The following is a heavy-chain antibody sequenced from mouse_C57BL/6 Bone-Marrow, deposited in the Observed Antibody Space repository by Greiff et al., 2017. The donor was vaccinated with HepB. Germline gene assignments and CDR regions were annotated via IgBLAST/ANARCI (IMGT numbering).Heavy chain of an antibody. CDR2: IYWDDDK. CDR3: ARIDGYYVGAMDY. CDR1: GFSLSTFGMG. D-gene: IGHD2-3*01. Sequence: QVTLKVSGPGILQPSQTLSLTCSFSGFSLSTFGMGVSRIRQPSGKDLEWLAHIYWDDDKHYNPSLKSQLRISKDTSNNQVFLKITTVDTVDTATYYCARIDGYYVGAMDYWGQGTSVTVSS. V-gene: IGHV8-6*01. J-gene: IGHJ4*01.